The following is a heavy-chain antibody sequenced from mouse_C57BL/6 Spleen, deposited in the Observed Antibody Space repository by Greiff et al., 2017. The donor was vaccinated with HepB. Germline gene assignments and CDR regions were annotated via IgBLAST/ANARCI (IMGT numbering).Heavy chain of an antibody. CDR1: GYTFTSYW. Sequence: QVQLQQPGAELVRPGTSVKLSCKASGYTFTSYWMHWVKQRPGQGLEWIGVIDPSDSYTNYNQKFKGKATLTVDTSSSTAYMQLSSLTSEDSAVYYCARWDDASGYLDVWGTGTTVTVSS. D-gene: IGHD4-1*01. CDR2: IDPSDSYT. V-gene: IGHV1-59*01. J-gene: IGHJ1*03. CDR3: ARWDDASGYLDV.